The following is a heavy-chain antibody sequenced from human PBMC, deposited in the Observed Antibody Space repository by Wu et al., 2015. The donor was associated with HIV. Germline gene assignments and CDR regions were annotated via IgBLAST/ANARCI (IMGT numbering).Heavy chain of an antibody. CDR2: IIPLFGTG. Sequence: QVHLVQSGAEVKKPGSSVKISCKASGNTFNAINWVRQAPGQGLEWMGGIIPLFGTGEYAQIFQGRVTITTDESTSTAYVRLSSLRSEDTAVYFCASPRSPGFSSAWPTYFDYWGQGTLVTVSS. CDR3: ASPRSPGFSSAWPTYFDY. CDR1: GNTFNA. J-gene: IGHJ4*02. D-gene: IGHD6-25*01. V-gene: IGHV1-69*05.